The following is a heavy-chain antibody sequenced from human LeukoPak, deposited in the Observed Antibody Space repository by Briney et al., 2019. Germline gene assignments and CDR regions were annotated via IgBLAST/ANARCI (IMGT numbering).Heavy chain of an antibody. Sequence: PGGSLRLSCTASGFTFGDYAMSWVRQAPGKGLEWVVFIRSKAYGGTTEYAASVKGRFTISRDDSKSIAYLQMNSLNTEGTAVYYCTRAYCGGDCYFQHWGQGTLVTVSS. V-gene: IGHV3-49*04. CDR1: GFTFGDYA. D-gene: IGHD2-21*02. CDR3: TRAYCGGDCYFQH. J-gene: IGHJ1*01. CDR2: IRSKAYGGTT.